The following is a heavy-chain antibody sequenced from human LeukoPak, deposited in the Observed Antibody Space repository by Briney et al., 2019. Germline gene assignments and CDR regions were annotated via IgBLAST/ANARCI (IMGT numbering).Heavy chain of an antibody. CDR1: GFTFDDYA. Sequence: GGSLRLSCAASGFTFDDYAMHWVRQAPGKGLEWVSGISWNSGSIGYADSVKGRFTISRDNAKNSLYLQMNSLRAEDTALYYCAKDIDYGGTRTXHYFDYWGQGTLLTVSS. J-gene: IGHJ4*02. V-gene: IGHV3-9*01. CDR2: ISWNSGSI. D-gene: IGHD4-23*01. CDR3: AKDIDYGGTRTXHYFDY.